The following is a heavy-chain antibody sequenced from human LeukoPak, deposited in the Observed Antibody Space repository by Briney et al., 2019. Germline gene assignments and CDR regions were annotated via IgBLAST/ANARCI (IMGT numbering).Heavy chain of an antibody. CDR3: AKDVWGYSYARPQYFHH. D-gene: IGHD5-18*01. V-gene: IGHV3-30*18. Sequence: PGGSLRLSCAASGFTFSSYGMHWVRQAPGKGLEWVAVISYDGSHKYYADSVKGRFTISRDNSKNTLYLQMNSLRAEDTAVFYCAKDVWGYSYARPQYFHHWGQGTLVTVSS. CDR1: GFTFSSYG. J-gene: IGHJ1*01. CDR2: ISYDGSHK.